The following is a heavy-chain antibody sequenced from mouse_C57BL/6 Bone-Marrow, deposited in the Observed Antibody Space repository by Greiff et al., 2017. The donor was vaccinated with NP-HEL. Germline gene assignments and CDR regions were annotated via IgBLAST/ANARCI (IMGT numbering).Heavy chain of an antibody. CDR2: IWRGGST. J-gene: IGHJ3*01. D-gene: IGHD4-1*01. Sequence: QVQLKESGPGLVQPSQSLSITCTVSGFSLTSYGVHWVRQSPGKGLEWLGVIWRGGSTDYNAAFMSRLSITKDNSKSQVFFKMNSLQADDTAIYYCAKNRANWDVGFAYWGQGTLVTVSA. V-gene: IGHV2-5*01. CDR1: GFSLTSYG. CDR3: AKNRANWDVGFAY.